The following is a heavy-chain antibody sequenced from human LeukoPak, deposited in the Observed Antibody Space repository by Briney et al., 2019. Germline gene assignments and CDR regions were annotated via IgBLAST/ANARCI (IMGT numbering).Heavy chain of an antibody. V-gene: IGHV4-4*02. CDR3: ARIHYDIPYFDY. CDR1: DGSINSRNW. J-gene: IGHJ4*02. CDR2: IHHSGST. Sequence: SETLSLTCAVSDGSINSRNWRTWVRQPPGQGLEWIGEIHHSGSTNYNPSLKSRVIISVDKSKNQFSLKLSSVTAADTAVYYCARIHYDIPYFDYWGQGTLVTVSS. D-gene: IGHD3-9*01.